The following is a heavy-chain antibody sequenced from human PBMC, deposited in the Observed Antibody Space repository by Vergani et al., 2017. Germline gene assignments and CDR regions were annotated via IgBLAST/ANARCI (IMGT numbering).Heavy chain of an antibody. D-gene: IGHD4-17*01. Sequence: QLQLQESGSGLVKPSQTLSLTCAVSGGSISSGGYSWSWIRQPPGKGLEWMGYIYHSGRTYYNLALKSRVTISVDRSTNQFSLNLSSVTAADTAVYYCARGKLTTVTTPFDSWGQGTLVTVSS. CDR1: GGSISSGGYS. CDR2: IYHSGRT. CDR3: ARGKLTTVTTPFDS. J-gene: IGHJ4*02. V-gene: IGHV4-30-2*01.